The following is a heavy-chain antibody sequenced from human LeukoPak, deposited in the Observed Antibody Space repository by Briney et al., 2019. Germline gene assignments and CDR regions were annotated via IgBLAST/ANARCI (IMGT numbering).Heavy chain of an antibody. D-gene: IGHD3-22*01. CDR1: GGTFSSYA. CDR3: ASDEYYYDSSGSDAFDI. J-gene: IGHJ3*02. V-gene: IGHV1-69*04. Sequence: SVKVSCKASGGTFSSYAISWVRQAPGQGLDWMGRIIPILGIANYAQKFQGRVTITADKSTSTAYMELSSLRSEDTAVYYCASDEYYYDSSGSDAFDIWGQGTMVTVSS. CDR2: IIPILGIA.